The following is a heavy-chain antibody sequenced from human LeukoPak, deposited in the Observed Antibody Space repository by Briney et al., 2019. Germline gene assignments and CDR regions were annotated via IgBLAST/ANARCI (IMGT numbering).Heavy chain of an antibody. J-gene: IGHJ4*02. V-gene: IGHV1-2*02. CDR1: GFTFTDYY. CDR2: INPNSGGT. Sequence: GASVKVSCKASGFTFTDYYLHWVRQAPGQGLEWVGWINPNSGGTNYAQRFQGRVTMTRDTSISAAYMEFSGVTSDDAAVYYCARGPPFGESDYWGQGTLVVVSS. D-gene: IGHD3-10*01. CDR3: ARGPPFGESDY.